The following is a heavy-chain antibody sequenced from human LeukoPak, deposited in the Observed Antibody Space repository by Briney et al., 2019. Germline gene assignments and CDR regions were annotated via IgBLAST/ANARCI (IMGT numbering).Heavy chain of an antibody. V-gene: IGHV4-39*01. Sequence: SETLSLTCTVSGDSISSSSYYWGWLRQPSGRGLEWIASIYYSGSTYYNPSLKSRVTISVDTSKNQFSLNLSSVTAADTSFYYCASLGASGYVHYWGQGTLVTVSS. CDR3: ASLGASGYVHY. D-gene: IGHD3-10*02. J-gene: IGHJ4*02. CDR2: IYYSGST. CDR1: GDSISSSSYY.